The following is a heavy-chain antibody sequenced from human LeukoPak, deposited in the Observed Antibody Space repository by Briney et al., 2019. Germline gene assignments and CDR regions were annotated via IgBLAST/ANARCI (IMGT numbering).Heavy chain of an antibody. Sequence: GGSLRLSCAASGFTFSSYGMHWVRQAPGKGLEWVAVIFSDGSNEYYADSVKDRFTISRDNSKNTLYLQMDSLRTEDTAVYHCAKSVVVTAIPGYWGQGTLVTVSS. V-gene: IGHV3-30*18. J-gene: IGHJ4*02. CDR1: GFTFSSYG. CDR3: AKSVVVTAIPGY. D-gene: IGHD2-21*02. CDR2: IFSDGSNE.